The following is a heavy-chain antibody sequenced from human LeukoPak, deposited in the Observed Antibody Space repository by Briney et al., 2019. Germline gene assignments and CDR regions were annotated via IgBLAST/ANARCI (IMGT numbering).Heavy chain of an antibody. CDR1: GGSFSGYY. V-gene: IGHV4-34*01. CDR3: ARGYSSSWYFNWFNP. Sequence: SETLSLTCAVYGGSFSGYYWGWIRQPPGKGLEWIGEINHSGSTNYNPSLKSRVTISVDTSKNQFSLKLTSVTAADTAVYYCARGYSSSWYFNWFNPWGQGTLVTVSS. D-gene: IGHD6-13*01. CDR2: INHSGST. J-gene: IGHJ5*02.